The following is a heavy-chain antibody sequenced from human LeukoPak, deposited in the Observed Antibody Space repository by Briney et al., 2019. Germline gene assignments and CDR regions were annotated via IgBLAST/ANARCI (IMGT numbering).Heavy chain of an antibody. V-gene: IGHV1-18*01. CDR1: GYTFTSYG. CDR3: ARGYDLSGSYYPGDY. J-gene: IGHJ4*02. Sequence: GASVKVSCKASGYTFTSYGISWVRQAPGQGPEWMGWISAYNGNTNYAQKLQGRFTMTTDTSTSTAYMELRSLRSDDTAVYYCARGYDLSGSYYPGDYWGQGTLVTVSS. CDR2: ISAYNGNT. D-gene: IGHD1-26*01.